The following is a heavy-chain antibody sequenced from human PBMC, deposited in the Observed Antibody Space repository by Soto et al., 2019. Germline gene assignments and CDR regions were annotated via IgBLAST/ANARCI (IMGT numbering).Heavy chain of an antibody. J-gene: IGHJ1*01. CDR2: IVVGSGNT. V-gene: IGHV1-58*01. CDR3: AADPTTVTTDYFQH. D-gene: IGHD4-17*01. Sequence: QMQLVQSGPEVKKPGNSVKVSCKASGFTFTSSAVQWVRQARGQRLEWIGWIVVGSGNTNYAQKFQERVTITRDMSTSTAYMELSSLRSEDTAVYYCAADPTTVTTDYFQHWGQGTLVTVSS. CDR1: GFTFTSSA.